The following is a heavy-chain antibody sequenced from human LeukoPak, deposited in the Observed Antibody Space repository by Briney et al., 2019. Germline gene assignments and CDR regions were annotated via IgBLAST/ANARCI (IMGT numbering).Heavy chain of an antibody. CDR1: GFTFSDSA. CDR3: ARDIELSC. Sequence: GGSLRLSCAPSGFTFSDSAMSWVGQASGRGLEWVSLISASGGNSYYADSVKGRFTVSRDSSKNTLHLQMNSLRAEDTAVYYCARDIELSCWGQGTLVTVSS. V-gene: IGHV3-23*01. J-gene: IGHJ4*02. D-gene: IGHD1-26*01. CDR2: ISASGGNS.